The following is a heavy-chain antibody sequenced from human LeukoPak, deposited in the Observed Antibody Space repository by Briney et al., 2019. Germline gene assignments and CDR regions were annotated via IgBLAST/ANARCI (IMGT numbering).Heavy chain of an antibody. CDR1: GGSIISSSYY. CDR3: ARGGLSSWYVYNWFDP. Sequence: SETLSLTCTVSGGSIISSSYYWGWIRQPPGKGLEWIGSIYYSGNTDYNPSLKSRVTISVETSKNQFSLKLSSVTAADTAVYYCARGGLSSWYVYNWFDPWGQGTLVTVSS. D-gene: IGHD6-13*01. J-gene: IGHJ5*02. V-gene: IGHV4-39*07. CDR2: IYYSGNT.